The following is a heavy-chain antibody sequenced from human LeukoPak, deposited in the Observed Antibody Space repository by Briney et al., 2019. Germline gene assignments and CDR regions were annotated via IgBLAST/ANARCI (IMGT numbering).Heavy chain of an antibody. D-gene: IGHD6-13*01. Sequence: SETLSLTCTVSGYSISSGYYWGWIRQPPGKGLEWIGSIYHSGSTNYNPSLKSRVTISVDTSKNQFSLKLSSVTAADTAVYYCASLYSNDAFDIWGQGTMVTVSS. CDR1: GYSISSGYY. CDR3: ASLYSNDAFDI. V-gene: IGHV4-38-2*02. J-gene: IGHJ3*02. CDR2: IYHSGST.